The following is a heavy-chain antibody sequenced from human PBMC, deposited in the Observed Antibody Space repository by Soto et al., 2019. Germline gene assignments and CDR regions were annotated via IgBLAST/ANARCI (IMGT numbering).Heavy chain of an antibody. J-gene: IGHJ6*02. CDR1: GDSVTFGHHY. D-gene: IGHD3-10*01. Sequence: QVHLQESGPGLVKPSGTLSLICIVSGDSVTFGHHYWSWIRQPPGKGLEWIGHIFFTGATNYSPSLKRRVTRSVDSSKGQFSLNLTSVTAADSAIYYCARARPDSAGSSLGRRLDVWGQGTTVTVSS. CDR3: ARARPDSAGSSLGRRLDV. V-gene: IGHV4-61*01. CDR2: IFFTGAT.